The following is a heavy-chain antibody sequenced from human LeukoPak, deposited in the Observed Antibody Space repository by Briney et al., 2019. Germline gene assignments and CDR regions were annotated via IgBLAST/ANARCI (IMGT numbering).Heavy chain of an antibody. CDR3: ARGAAHSYGYFSDY. D-gene: IGHD3-22*01. V-gene: IGHV3-48*01. Sequence: PGGSLRLSCAPTGFIFSDYSMSWVRQAPGKGLEWLPFISTSSNTIYYADSVKGRFTVSRDNAKNSLYLQMNSLTGEDTAAYYCARGAAHSYGYFSDYWGQGILVIVSS. CDR2: ISTSSNTI. CDR1: GFIFSDYS. J-gene: IGHJ4*02.